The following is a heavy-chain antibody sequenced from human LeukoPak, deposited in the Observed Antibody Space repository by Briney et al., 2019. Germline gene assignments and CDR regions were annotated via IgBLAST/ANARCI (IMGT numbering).Heavy chain of an antibody. CDR2: IYPGDSDT. J-gene: IGHJ6*03. D-gene: IGHD6-13*01. CDR1: GYSFTSYW. CDR3: ARHLILSSAAAGSYYYYYYMDV. Sequence: GGSLKISCKGSGYSFTSYWIGWVRQMPGKGLEWMGIIYPGDSDTRYSPSFQGQVTISADKSISTAYLQWSSLKASDTAMYYCARHLILSSAAAGSYYYYYYMDVWGKGTTVTVSS. V-gene: IGHV5-51*01.